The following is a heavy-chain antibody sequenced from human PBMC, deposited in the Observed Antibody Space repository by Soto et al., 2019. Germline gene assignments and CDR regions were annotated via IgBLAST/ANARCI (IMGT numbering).Heavy chain of an antibody. Sequence: PSETLSLTCAVYGGSFSGYYWSWIRQPPGKGLEWIGEINHSGSTNYNPSLKSRVTISVDTSKNQFSLKLSSVTAADTAVYYCARLHIADAGKVAYWGQGTLVTVSS. V-gene: IGHV4-34*01. CDR1: GGSFSGYY. CDR3: ARLHIADAGKVAY. J-gene: IGHJ4*02. D-gene: IGHD6-13*01. CDR2: INHSGST.